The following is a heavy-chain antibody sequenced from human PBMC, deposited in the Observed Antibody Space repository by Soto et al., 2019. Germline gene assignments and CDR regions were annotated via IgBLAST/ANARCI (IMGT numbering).Heavy chain of an antibody. J-gene: IGHJ5*02. Sequence: ASVKVSCKASGHTFSTYGINWVRQAPGQGLEWMGWISPYNGNTKYAQKLQGRVTMTTDTSTSTAYMELRSLRSDDTAVYYCARVLPPFDPWGQGTLVTVSS. CDR3: ARVLPPFDP. CDR1: GHTFSTYG. V-gene: IGHV1-18*01. CDR2: ISPYNGNT.